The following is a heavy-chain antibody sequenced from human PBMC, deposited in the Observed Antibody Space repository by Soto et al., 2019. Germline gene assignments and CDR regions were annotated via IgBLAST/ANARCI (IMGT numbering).Heavy chain of an antibody. CDR1: GFTFSSYS. CDR2: ISSSSSYI. V-gene: IGHV3-21*01. D-gene: IGHD3-10*01. CDR3: ARVCIGRGCPNYYFDY. J-gene: IGHJ4*02. Sequence: PGGSLRLSCAASGFTFSSYSMNWVRQAPGKGLEWVSSISSSSSYIYYADSVKGRFTISRDNAKNSLYLQMNSLRAEDTAVYYCARVCIGRGCPNYYFDYWGQGTLVTVSS.